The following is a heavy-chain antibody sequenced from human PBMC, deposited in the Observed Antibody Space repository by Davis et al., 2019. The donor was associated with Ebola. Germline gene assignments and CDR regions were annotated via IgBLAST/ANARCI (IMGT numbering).Heavy chain of an antibody. V-gene: IGHV1-24*01. CDR3: ATISPYSGSYYYYYGMDV. D-gene: IGHD1-26*01. J-gene: IGHJ6*02. CDR2: FDPEDGET. Sequence: ASVKVSCKVSGYTLTELSMHWVRQAPGKGLEWMGGFDPEDGETIYAQKFQGRVTMTEDTSTDTAYMELSSLRSEDTAVYYCATISPYSGSYYYYYGMDVWGQGTTVTVSS. CDR1: GYTLTELS.